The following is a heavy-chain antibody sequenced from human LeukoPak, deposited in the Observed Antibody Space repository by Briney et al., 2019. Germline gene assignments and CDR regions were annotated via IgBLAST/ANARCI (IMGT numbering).Heavy chain of an antibody. CDR3: ARKGEYYYDSSGYYGY. V-gene: IGHV3-7*01. Sequence: GGSLRLSCAVSGFTFRSYWMSWVRQAPGKGLEWVANIKQDGSEKYYVDSVKGRFTISRDNTKNSLYLQMNSLRAEDTAVYYCARKGEYYYDSSGYYGYWGQGTLVTVSS. CDR1: GFTFRSYW. D-gene: IGHD3-22*01. CDR2: IKQDGSEK. J-gene: IGHJ4*02.